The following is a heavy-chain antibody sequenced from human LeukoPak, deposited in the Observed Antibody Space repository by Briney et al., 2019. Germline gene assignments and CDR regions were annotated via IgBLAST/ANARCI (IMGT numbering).Heavy chain of an antibody. CDR1: GFRFSDYG. CDR2: IQYDGIVE. Sequence: GGSLRLSCAASGFRFSDYGMHWVRQAPGKGPEWVAYIQYDGIVEIHADSVKGRFTISRDNSKNTLSLQMNSLRIEDTAVYYCARDGTYYDIKGGFDYWGQGTLVTVSS. J-gene: IGHJ4*02. CDR3: ARDGTYYDIKGGFDY. D-gene: IGHD3-9*01. V-gene: IGHV3-30*02.